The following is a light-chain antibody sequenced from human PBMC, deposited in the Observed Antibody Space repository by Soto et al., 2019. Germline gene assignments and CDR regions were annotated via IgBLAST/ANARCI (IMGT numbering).Light chain of an antibody. CDR2: GSY. CDR1: KRASNNY. V-gene: IGKV3-20*01. Sequence: VLTQSPGTLSLSPGERATLSFRASKRASNNYFAWYQHKTGQAPRLVIFGSYDRATGIRDRLSGSVSGTDFTLTNSRLETEDFAVYYCHQHGSSPPYNFGQGNKLEIK. J-gene: IGKJ2*01. CDR3: HQHGSSPPYN.